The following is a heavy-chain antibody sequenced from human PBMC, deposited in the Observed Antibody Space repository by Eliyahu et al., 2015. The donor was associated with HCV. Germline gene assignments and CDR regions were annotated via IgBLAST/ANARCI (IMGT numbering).Heavy chain of an antibody. V-gene: IGHV3-30-3*01. Sequence: QVQLVESGGGVVQPGRSLRLSCAASGFTFXSYAMHWVRQAPGKGLGXVAVISYDGSNKYYADSVKGRFTISRDNSKNTLYLQMNSLRAEDTAVYYCARDNPRGYSYGLTTRFDYWGQGTLVTVSS. CDR3: ARDNPRGYSYGLTTRFDY. CDR2: ISYDGSNK. J-gene: IGHJ4*02. D-gene: IGHD5-18*01. CDR1: GFTFXSYA.